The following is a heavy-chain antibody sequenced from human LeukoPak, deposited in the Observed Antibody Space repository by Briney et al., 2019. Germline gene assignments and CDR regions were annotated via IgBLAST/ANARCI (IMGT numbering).Heavy chain of an antibody. D-gene: IGHD3-22*01. CDR3: ARESNSGYYLSY. CDR1: GFTFSSNY. V-gene: IGHV3-66*01. Sequence: GXXLRLSCAASGFTFSSNYMSWVRQAPGKGLEGVSVIYSDGRTFYSDSVKGRFTISRDNSKNTLYLQMNSLRAEDTAVYYCARESNSGYYLSYWGQGTLVTVSS. J-gene: IGHJ4*02. CDR2: IYSDGRT.